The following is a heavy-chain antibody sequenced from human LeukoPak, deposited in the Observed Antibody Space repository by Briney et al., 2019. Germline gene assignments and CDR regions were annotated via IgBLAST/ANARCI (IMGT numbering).Heavy chain of an antibody. CDR3: AREQWALDY. CDR1: GFTFSSFA. CDR2: ISSDGRNH. J-gene: IGHJ4*02. Sequence: PGGSLRLSCAASGFTFSSFAMHWVRQAPGKGLEWVAVISSDGRNHYYADSVKGRFTISGDNSKNTLYLQMNSLRAEDTAVYYCAREQWALDYWGQGTLVTVSS. V-gene: IGHV3-30*04. D-gene: IGHD6-19*01.